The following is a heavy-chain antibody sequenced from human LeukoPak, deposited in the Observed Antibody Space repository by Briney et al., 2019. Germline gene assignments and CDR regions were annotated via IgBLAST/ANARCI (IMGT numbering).Heavy chain of an antibody. J-gene: IGHJ6*02. CDR2: IKSKTDGGTT. CDR3: KPAVMGYYYYGMDV. Sequence: GGSLRLSRAASGFTFSNAWMSWVRQAPGKGLEWVGRIKSKTDGGTTDYAAPVQARFTISRDDSQNTLYLQMNSLKTEDTAVYYCKPAVMGYYYYGMDVWGQGTTVTVSS. D-gene: IGHD2-2*01. V-gene: IGHV3-15*01. CDR1: GFTFSNAW.